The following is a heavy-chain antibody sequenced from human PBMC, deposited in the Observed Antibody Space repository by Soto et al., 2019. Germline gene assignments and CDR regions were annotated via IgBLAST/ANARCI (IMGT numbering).Heavy chain of an antibody. Sequence: QVQLVQSGAEVKKPGASVKVSCKASGYTFTSYGISWVRQAPGQGLEWMGWISAYNGNTNYAQKLQGRVTMTTDTXXXXXXXXXXXXXXXXXXXXXXAXXAXVSGELYYWGQGTLVTVSS. CDR1: GYTFTSYG. CDR2: ISAYNGNT. D-gene: IGHD3-16*01. J-gene: IGHJ4*02. V-gene: IGHV1-18*01. CDR3: AXXAXVSGELYY.